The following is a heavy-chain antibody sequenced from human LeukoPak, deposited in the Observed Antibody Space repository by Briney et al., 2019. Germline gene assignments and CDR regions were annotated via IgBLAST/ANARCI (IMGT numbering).Heavy chain of an antibody. CDR1: CGSISSYY. D-gene: IGHD3-22*01. CDR2: IYSSGST. J-gene: IGHJ4*02. CDR3: AGSAYYYSDH. V-gene: IGHV4-4*07. Sequence: SETLSLTCTVSCGSISSYYWSWIRQPAGKGLEWIGRIYSSGSTNYNPSLKSRVTMSVDTSKNQFSLKLNSVTAADTAVYYCAGSAYYYSDHWGQGTLVTVSS.